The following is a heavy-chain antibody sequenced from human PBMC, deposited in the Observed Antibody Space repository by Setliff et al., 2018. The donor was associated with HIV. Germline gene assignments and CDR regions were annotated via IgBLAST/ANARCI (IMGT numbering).Heavy chain of an antibody. V-gene: IGHV4-34*01. CDR3: ARVEEAVNGGGFDP. D-gene: IGHD4-17*01. J-gene: IGHJ5*02. Sequence: SETLSLTCAVYDGSFSGYYWIWIRQPPGKGLEWIGEITHSGSTNYNPSLKSRVTISVDTTKNQFSLNLNSVTAADTAVYYCARVEEAVNGGGFDPWGPGTLVTVSS. CDR1: DGSFSGYY. CDR2: ITHSGST.